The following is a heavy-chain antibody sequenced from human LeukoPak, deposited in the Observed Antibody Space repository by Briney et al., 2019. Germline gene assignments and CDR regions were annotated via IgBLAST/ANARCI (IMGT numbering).Heavy chain of an antibody. J-gene: IGHJ6*02. CDR3: ARDGPNTGLLYYYYYGMDV. CDR1: GYTFTSYD. Sequence: GASVKVSCKASGYTFTSYDINWVRQATGQGLEWMGWMNPNSGNTGYAQKFQGRVTMTRNTSISTAYMELSSLRSEDTAVYYCARDGPNTGLLYYYYYGMDVWGQGTTVTVSS. CDR2: MNPNSGNT. D-gene: IGHD3-10*01. V-gene: IGHV1-8*01.